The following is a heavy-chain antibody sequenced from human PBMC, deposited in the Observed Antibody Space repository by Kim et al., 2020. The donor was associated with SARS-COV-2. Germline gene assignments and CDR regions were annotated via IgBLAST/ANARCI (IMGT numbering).Heavy chain of an antibody. J-gene: IGHJ6*02. D-gene: IGHD3-9*01. V-gene: IGHV4-59*08. CDR3: ARSVGYDILTGSPYYYYYYGMDV. CDR1: GGSISSYY. Sequence: SETLSLTCTVSGGSISSYYWSWIRQPPGKGLEWIGYIYYSGSTNYNPSLKSRVTISVDTSKNQFSLKLSSVTAADTAVYYCARSVGYDILTGSPYYYYYYGMDVWGQGTTVTVSS. CDR2: IYYSGST.